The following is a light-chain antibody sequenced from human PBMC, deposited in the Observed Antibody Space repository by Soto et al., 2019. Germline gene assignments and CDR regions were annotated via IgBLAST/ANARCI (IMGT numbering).Light chain of an antibody. CDR3: QQYNYWPYT. J-gene: IGKJ2*01. CDR2: DAS. V-gene: IGKV3-15*01. Sequence: EIVMTQSPATLSLSPGERATLSCRASQTIDNTLAWYQRKPGQAPRLLIYDASTRATGVPARFSGSGSGTDFTLTISSLQSEYFAVYYCQQYNYWPYTFGQGTKVDIK. CDR1: QTIDNT.